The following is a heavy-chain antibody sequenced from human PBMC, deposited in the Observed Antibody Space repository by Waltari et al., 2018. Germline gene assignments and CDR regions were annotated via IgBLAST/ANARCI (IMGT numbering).Heavy chain of an antibody. V-gene: IGHV5-51*03. Sequence: EVQLVQSGAEVKKPGESLKISCKGSGYSFTTYWIGWWRQTPGNGLEWMGIIYPGDSDTRYSPSFQGQVTISADKSISTAYLQWSSLKASDTAMYYCARGFWRGLLGMDVWGQGTTVTVSS. CDR1: GYSFTTYW. CDR3: ARGFWRGLLGMDV. CDR2: IYPGDSDT. D-gene: IGHD3-3*01. J-gene: IGHJ6*02.